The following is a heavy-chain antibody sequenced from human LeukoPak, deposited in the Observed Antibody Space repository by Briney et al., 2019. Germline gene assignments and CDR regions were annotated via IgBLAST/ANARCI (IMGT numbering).Heavy chain of an antibody. J-gene: IGHJ4*02. CDR2: ISAYNGNT. V-gene: IGHV1-18*01. CDR3: ARDHSSGWDFGPHFDY. Sequence: GASVKVSCKASGYTFTSYGISWVRQAPGQGLEWMGWISAYNGNTNYAQKLQGRVTMTTDTSTSTAYMELRSLRSDDTAVYYCARDHSSGWDFGPHFDYWAREPWSPSPQ. D-gene: IGHD6-19*01. CDR1: GYTFTSYG.